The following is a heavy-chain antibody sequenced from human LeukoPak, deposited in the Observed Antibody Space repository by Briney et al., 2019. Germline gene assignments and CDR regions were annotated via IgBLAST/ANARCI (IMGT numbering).Heavy chain of an antibody. CDR3: AKDNYGDYGGLFDY. V-gene: IGHV3-23*01. CDR1: GFSVSNNY. CDR2: ISGSGGST. D-gene: IGHD4-17*01. J-gene: IGHJ4*02. Sequence: GGSLRLSCAASGFSVSNNYMSWVRQTPGKGLEWVSAISGSGGSTYYADSVKGRFTISRDNSKNTLYLQMNSLRAEDTAVYYCAKDNYGDYGGLFDYWGQGTLVTVSS.